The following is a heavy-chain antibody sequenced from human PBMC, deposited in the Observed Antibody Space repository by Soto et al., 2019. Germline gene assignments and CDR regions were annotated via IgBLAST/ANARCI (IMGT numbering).Heavy chain of an antibody. V-gene: IGHV3-23*01. CDR1: GFTFSSYA. Sequence: RGSLRHSCAASGFTFSSYAMSLVRQAPGKGLEWVSAISGSGGSTYYADSVKGRFTISRDNSKNTLYLQMNSLRAEDTAVYYCAKDFPATGSHWGQGTLVTVSS. CDR2: ISGSGGST. J-gene: IGHJ4*02. D-gene: IGHD3-9*01. CDR3: AKDFPATGSH.